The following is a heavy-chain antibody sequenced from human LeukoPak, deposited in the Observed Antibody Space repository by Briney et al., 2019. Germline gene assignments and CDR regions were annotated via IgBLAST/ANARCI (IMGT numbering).Heavy chain of an antibody. D-gene: IGHD1-26*01. CDR1: GFTFSSYS. CDR2: INTDGDNI. J-gene: IGHJ4*02. V-gene: IGHV3-74*03. CDR3: ARVIVGATGSDY. Sequence: GGSLRLSCAASGFTFSSYSMNWVRQPPGKGLVWVSRINTDGDNIQYADSVKGRFIISRDNAKNTLYLQMNSLRAEDTAVYYCARVIVGATGSDYWGQGTLVTVSS.